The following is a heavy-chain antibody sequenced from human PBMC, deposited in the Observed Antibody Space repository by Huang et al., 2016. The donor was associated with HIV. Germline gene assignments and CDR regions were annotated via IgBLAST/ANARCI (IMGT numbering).Heavy chain of an antibody. V-gene: IGHV3-49*05. Sequence: EVQLVESGGGLVKPGRSLRLSCTASGFTFGDYAMSWFRQAPGKGLELVGCIRSKASGGTTEYAASVKGRFTISRDDSKSIAYLQMNSLKIEDTAVYYCTRENYDFWSGYYKYYFDYWGQGTLVTVSS. J-gene: IGHJ4*02. CDR3: TRENYDFWSGYYKYYFDY. CDR2: IRSKASGGTT. CDR1: GFTFGDYA. D-gene: IGHD3-3*01.